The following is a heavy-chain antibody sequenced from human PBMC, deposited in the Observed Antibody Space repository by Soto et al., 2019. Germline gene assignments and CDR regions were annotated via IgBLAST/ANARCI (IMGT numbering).Heavy chain of an antibody. CDR3: ARGAPLRYFDWSPHQPFDY. CDR2: ISANNGNT. V-gene: IGHV1-18*01. Sequence: ASVKVSCTASGYTFTTFGISWVRQAPGQRLEWVGWISANNGNTKYSQKFQGRVTMTTDTSTSTAYMELRSLRSDDTAVYYCARGAPLRYFDWSPHQPFDYWGQGALVTVSS. J-gene: IGHJ4*02. D-gene: IGHD3-9*01. CDR1: GYTFTTFG.